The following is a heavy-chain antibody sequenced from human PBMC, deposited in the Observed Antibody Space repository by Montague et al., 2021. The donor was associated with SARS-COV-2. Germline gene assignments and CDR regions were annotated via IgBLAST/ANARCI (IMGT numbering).Heavy chain of an antibody. CDR3: ARTREQWLVLDQKRYYYYGMDV. V-gene: IGHV4-59*01. Sequence: SETLSLTCTVSDDSFSHYFWSWIRQPPGKGLEWIGNIYNRGTTNYNPALKSRVSLSIDKSKNQLSLNLTSVTAADTAVYYCARTREQWLVLDQKRYYYYGMDVWGQGTTVTVSS. CDR2: IYNRGTT. CDR1: DDSFSHYF. D-gene: IGHD6-19*01. J-gene: IGHJ6*02.